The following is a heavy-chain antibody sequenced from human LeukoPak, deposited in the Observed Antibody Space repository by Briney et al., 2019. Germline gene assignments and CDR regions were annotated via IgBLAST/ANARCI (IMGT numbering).Heavy chain of an antibody. CDR1: GYTFTSYY. J-gene: IGHJ4*02. CDR3: ASRAAAGRKWLTRPAFDY. CDR2: INPSGGST. Sequence: ASVKVSCKASGYTFTSYYMHWVRQAPGQGLEWMGIINPSGGSTSYAQKFQGRVTMTRDMSTSTVYMELSSLRSEDTAVYYCASRAAAGRKWLTRPAFDYWGQGTLVTVSS. V-gene: IGHV1-46*01. D-gene: IGHD6-13*01.